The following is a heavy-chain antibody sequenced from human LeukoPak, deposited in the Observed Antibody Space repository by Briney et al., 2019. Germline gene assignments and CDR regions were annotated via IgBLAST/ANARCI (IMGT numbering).Heavy chain of an antibody. CDR1: GGSISSGGFY. CDR3: ARDQGYGMDV. J-gene: IGHJ6*02. Sequence: SQTLSLTCTVSGGSISSGGFYWSWIRQHPGEGLEWIGYIYYSGSTNYNPSLKSRVTISVDTSKNQFSLNLSSVTAADTAVYYCARDQGYGMDVWGQGTTVTVSS. V-gene: IGHV4-31*03. CDR2: IYYSGST.